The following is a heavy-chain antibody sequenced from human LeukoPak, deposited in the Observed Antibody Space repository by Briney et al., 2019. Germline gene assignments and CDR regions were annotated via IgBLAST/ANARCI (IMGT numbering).Heavy chain of an antibody. D-gene: IGHD4-17*01. CDR3: ARDRSYDYGDYVFFY. CDR2: IYYSGST. Sequence: PSETLSLTCTVSGGSISSYYWSWIRQPPGKGLEWIGYIYYSGSTNYNPSLKSRVTISVDTSKNQFSLKLSSVTAADTAVYYCARDRSYDYGDYVFFYWGQGTLVTVSS. CDR1: GGSISSYY. J-gene: IGHJ4*02. V-gene: IGHV4-59*01.